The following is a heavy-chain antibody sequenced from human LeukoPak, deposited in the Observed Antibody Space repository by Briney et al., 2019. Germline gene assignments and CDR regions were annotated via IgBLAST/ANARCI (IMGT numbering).Heavy chain of an antibody. D-gene: IGHD3-3*01. J-gene: IGHJ6*03. V-gene: IGHV4-61*02. CDR1: GGSISSGSYY. CDR2: IYTSGST. Sequence: PSETLSLTCTVSGGSISSGSYYWSWIRQPAGKGLEWIGRIYTSGSTNYNPSLKSRVTISVDTSKNQFSLKLSSVTAADTAVYYCARDGTHAYDFWSGYYSGLDYYYYHMDVWGKGTTVTVSS. CDR3: ARDGTHAYDFWSGYYSGLDYYYYHMDV.